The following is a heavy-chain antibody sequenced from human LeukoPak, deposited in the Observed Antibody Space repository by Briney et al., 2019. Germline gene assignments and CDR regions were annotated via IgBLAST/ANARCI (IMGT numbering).Heavy chain of an antibody. CDR3: ARGGGQWLDDYYFDY. Sequence: ASVKVSCKASGYTFTSYGISWVRQAPGQGLEWMGWISAYNGNTNYAQKLQGRVTMTTDTSTSTAYMELRSLRSGDTAVYYCARGGGQWLDDYYFDYWGQGTLVTVSS. CDR1: GYTFTSYG. D-gene: IGHD3-22*01. V-gene: IGHV1-18*01. CDR2: ISAYNGNT. J-gene: IGHJ4*02.